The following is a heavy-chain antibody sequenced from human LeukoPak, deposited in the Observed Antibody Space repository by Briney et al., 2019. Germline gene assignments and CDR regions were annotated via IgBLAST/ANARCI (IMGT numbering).Heavy chain of an antibody. CDR1: GGSISSGSYY. Sequence: PPQTLSLTCTVSGGSISSGSYYWSWIRQPAGKGLEWIGRIYTSGSTNYNPSLKSRVTISVDTSKNQFSLKLSSVTAADTAVYYCARELTTVTTTWFDPWGQGTLVTVSS. CDR2: IYTSGST. D-gene: IGHD4-17*01. CDR3: ARELTTVTTTWFDP. J-gene: IGHJ5*02. V-gene: IGHV4-61*02.